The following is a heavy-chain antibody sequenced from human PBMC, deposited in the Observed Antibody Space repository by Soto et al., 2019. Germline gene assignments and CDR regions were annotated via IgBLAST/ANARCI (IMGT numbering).Heavy chain of an antibody. CDR2: IYWNDDK. J-gene: IGHJ5*02. Sequence: ESGPTLVNPTQTLTLTCTFSGFSLSTSGVGAGWIRQPPGKALEWLALIYWNDDKRYSPSLKSRLTITKDTSKNQVVLTMTNMDPVDTATYYCAHSTYDFWSGANNWFDPWGQGTLVTVSS. D-gene: IGHD3-3*01. V-gene: IGHV2-5*01. CDR3: AHSTYDFWSGANNWFDP. CDR1: GFSLSTSGVG.